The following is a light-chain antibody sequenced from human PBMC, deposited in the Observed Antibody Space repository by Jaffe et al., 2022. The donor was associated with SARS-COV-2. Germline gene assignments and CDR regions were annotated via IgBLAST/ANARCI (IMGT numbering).Light chain of an antibody. CDR1: QSVTSNH. J-gene: IGKJ1*01. Sequence: EIVLTQSPGILSLSPGEGATLSCRASQSVTSNHLAWYQQKPGQAPRLLIYGASSRATGIPDRFSGSGSGTEYTLTISRLEPEDFAVYYCQQYGGSSRTFGQGTKVEVK. CDR2: GAS. CDR3: QQYGGSSRT. V-gene: IGKV3-20*01.